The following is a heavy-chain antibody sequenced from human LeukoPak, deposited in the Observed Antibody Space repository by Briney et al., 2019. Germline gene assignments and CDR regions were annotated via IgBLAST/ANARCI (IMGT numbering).Heavy chain of an antibody. CDR1: GFPFSSYW. CDR2: INNDGSRT. CDR3: ARGGFPVHYYYIDV. J-gene: IGHJ6*03. Sequence: GGSLRLSCGASGFPFSSYWMHWVRQAPGKGLVWVSRINNDGSRTTYADSVKGRFTISRDNAKNTLYLQMNSLRAEDTAVYYCARGGFPVHYYYIDVWGKGTTVTISS. V-gene: IGHV3-74*01. D-gene: IGHD5-12*01.